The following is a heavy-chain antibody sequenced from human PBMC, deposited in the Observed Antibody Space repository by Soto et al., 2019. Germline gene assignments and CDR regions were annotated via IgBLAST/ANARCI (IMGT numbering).Heavy chain of an antibody. CDR3: ARGRGGRGDY. CDR1: GGTFRSYT. Sequence: QVQLVQSGAEVKKPGSSVKVSCKASGGTFRSYTISWVRQAPGQGLEWMGWIIPILGIANYAQKFQGRVTITADKSTSTAYVELSSLRSEDTAVYYCARGRGGRGDYWGQGTLVTVSS. CDR2: IIPILGIA. V-gene: IGHV1-69*02. J-gene: IGHJ4*02. D-gene: IGHD2-15*01.